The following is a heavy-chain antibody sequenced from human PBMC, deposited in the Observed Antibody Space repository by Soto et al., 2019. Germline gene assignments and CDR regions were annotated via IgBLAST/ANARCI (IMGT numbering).Heavy chain of an antibody. V-gene: IGHV3-7*01. CDR1: GFTFSSYW. D-gene: IGHD5-18*01. Sequence: PGGSLRLSCAASGFTFSSYWMSWVRQAPGKGLEWVANIKQDGSEKYYVDSVKGRFTISRDNAKNSLYLQMNSLRAEDTAVYYCARDQKPRGYSYGYGIFSYYDGMDVWGQGTTVTGSS. CDR2: IKQDGSEK. CDR3: ARDQKPRGYSYGYGIFSYYDGMDV. J-gene: IGHJ6*02.